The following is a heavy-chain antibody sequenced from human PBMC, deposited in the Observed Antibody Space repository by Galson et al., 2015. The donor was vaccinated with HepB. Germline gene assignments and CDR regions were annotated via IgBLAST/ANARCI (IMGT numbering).Heavy chain of an antibody. J-gene: IGHJ1*01. CDR3: ARARYYGSASYSPRGCFQH. CDR1: GGSFSGYY. Sequence: SETLSLTCAVYGGSFSGYYWSWIRQPPGKGLEWIGEINHSGSTNYNPSLKSRVTISVDTSKNQFSLKLSSVTAADTAVYYCARARYYGSASYSPRGCFQHWGPGTLVTVSS. D-gene: IGHD3-10*01. CDR2: INHSGST. V-gene: IGHV4-34*01.